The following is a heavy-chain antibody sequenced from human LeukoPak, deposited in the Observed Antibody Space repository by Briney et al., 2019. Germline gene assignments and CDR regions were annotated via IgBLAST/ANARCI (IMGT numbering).Heavy chain of an antibody. J-gene: IGHJ4*02. CDR1: GYTFTGYY. Sequence: GASVKVSCKASGYTFTGYYMHWVRQAPGQGLEWMGWINPNSGGTNYAQKFQGRVTMTRDTSISTAYMELSRLRSDDTAVYYCARGAELLWFGESYGDLDYWGQGTLVTVSS. CDR2: INPNSGGT. CDR3: ARGAELLWFGESYGDLDY. V-gene: IGHV1-2*02. D-gene: IGHD3-10*01.